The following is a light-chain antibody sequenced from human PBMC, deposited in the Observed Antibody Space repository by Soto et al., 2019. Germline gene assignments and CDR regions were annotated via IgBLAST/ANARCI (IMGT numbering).Light chain of an antibody. CDR1: QSVRSNY. Sequence: EIVLTQSPDTLSLSPGERATLSCRASQSVRSNYLAWYQQKPGQAPRFLIYDASSRATGIPDRFSGSGSGTDFTLTISRLEPEDFAVDYCQQYGSSPLTFGGGTKVVIK. V-gene: IGKV3-20*01. CDR3: QQYGSSPLT. J-gene: IGKJ4*01. CDR2: DAS.